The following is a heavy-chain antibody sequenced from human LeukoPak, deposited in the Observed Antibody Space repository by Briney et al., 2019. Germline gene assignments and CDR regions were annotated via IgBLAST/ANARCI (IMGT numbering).Heavy chain of an antibody. J-gene: IGHJ5*02. V-gene: IGHV5-10-1*01. CDR2: IDPSDSYT. CDR3: ARVVPAAVNWFDP. Sequence: GESLKISCKGSGYSFTSYWISWVRQMPGKGLEWMGRIDPSDSYTNYSPSSQGHVTISADKSISTAYLQWSSLKASDTAMYYCARVVPAAVNWFDPWGQGTLVTVSS. CDR1: GYSFTSYW. D-gene: IGHD2-2*01.